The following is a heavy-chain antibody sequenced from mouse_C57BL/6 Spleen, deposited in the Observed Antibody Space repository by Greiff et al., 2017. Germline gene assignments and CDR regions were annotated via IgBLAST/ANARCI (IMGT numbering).Heavy chain of an antibody. CDR2: IDPSDNYT. V-gene: IGHV1-50*01. Sequence: QVQLQQPGAELVKPGASVKLSCKASGYTFTSYWMQWVKQRPGQGLEWIGEIDPSDNYTNYNQKFKGKATLTVDTSSSTAYMQLSSLTSEDSAVYYCARKGAYYSNDVYFDYWGQGTTLTVSS. CDR1: GYTFTSYW. J-gene: IGHJ2*01. CDR3: ARKGAYYSNDVYFDY. D-gene: IGHD2-5*01.